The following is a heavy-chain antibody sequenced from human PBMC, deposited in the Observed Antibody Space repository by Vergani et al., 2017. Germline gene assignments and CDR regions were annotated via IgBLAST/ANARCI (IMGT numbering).Heavy chain of an antibody. CDR1: GFTFSDYY. V-gene: IGHV3-11*01. CDR2: ISSSGSTI. J-gene: IGHJ5*02. CDR3: AGDLTTAGSGGRTNWFDH. D-gene: IGHD3-16*01. Sequence: QVQLVESGGGLVKPGGSLRLSCAASGFTFSDYYMSWIRQAPGKGLEWVSYISSSGSTIYYADSVKGRFTISRDNAKNSLFLQMNSLIAEDTAVYYCAGDLTTAGSGGRTNWFDHWGQGTLVTVSS.